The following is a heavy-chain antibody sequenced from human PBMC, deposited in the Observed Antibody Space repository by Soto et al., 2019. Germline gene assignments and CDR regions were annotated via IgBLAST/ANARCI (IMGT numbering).Heavy chain of an antibody. J-gene: IGHJ3*02. Sequence: PSETLSLTCTVSSGSIGTYFWHWIRQPPGKGLEWIGYIYYSGTTNYNPSLKSRVTIFLDTSKNQFSLRLSSVTAVDKAVYYCARGRGGTYDAFDIWGQGTLVTVSS. CDR2: IYYSGTT. CDR1: SGSIGTYF. D-gene: IGHD1-26*01. CDR3: ARGRGGTYDAFDI. V-gene: IGHV4-59*01.